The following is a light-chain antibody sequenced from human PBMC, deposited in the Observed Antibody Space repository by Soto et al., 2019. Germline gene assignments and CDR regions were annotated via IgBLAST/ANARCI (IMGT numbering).Light chain of an antibody. Sequence: DIQMTQSPSTLSASVGDRVTITCRASQSISTWLAWYQQKPQKAPNLLISKASTLESGIPSRFSGSGSGTEFTLTISSLQPDDFAPSYCQQYSGYPGTFGQGTKV. V-gene: IGKV1-5*03. CDR1: QSISTW. CDR3: QQYSGYPGT. CDR2: KAS. J-gene: IGKJ1*01.